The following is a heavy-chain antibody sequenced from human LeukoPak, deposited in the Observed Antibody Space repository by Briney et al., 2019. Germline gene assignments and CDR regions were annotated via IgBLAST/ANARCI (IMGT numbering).Heavy chain of an antibody. CDR1: GGSISSGSYY. D-gene: IGHD3-3*01. CDR2: IYTSGST. Sequence: SETLSLTCTVSGGSISSGSYYWSWIRQPAGKGLEWIGRIYTSGSTNYNPSLKSRVTISVDTSKNQFSLKLSSVTAADTAVYYCASGKDFWSGYHFDYWGQGTLVTVSS. V-gene: IGHV4-61*02. CDR3: ASGKDFWSGYHFDY. J-gene: IGHJ4*02.